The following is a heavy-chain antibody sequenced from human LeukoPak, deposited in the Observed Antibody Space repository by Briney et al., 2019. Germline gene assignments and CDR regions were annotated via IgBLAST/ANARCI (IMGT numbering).Heavy chain of an antibody. D-gene: IGHD3-3*01. CDR3: AGWSPTDAFDI. Sequence: GGSLRLSCTASGFTISRNYWNWVRQAPGKGLEWVSHLSSTGNTSYADSVKGRFTISRHNSKNTPDLQVNSLRPEDTAMYYCAGWSPTDAFDIWGQGTMVIVSS. CDR1: GFTISRNY. CDR2: LSSTGNT. J-gene: IGHJ3*02. V-gene: IGHV3-53*04.